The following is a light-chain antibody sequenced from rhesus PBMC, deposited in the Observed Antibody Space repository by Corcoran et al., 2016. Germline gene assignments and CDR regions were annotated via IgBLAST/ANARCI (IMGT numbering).Light chain of an antibody. V-gene: IGKV1-74*01. CDR1: ENVNNY. Sequence: DIQMTQSPSSLSASVGDRVTITCRASENVNNYLNWYQQKPGKAPKLLIYKASALQSGVPSRFRGRGSGTDYQFTSSSLQAEDVETYYCPHAYGNPPWTCGQGTRVEIK. CDR3: PHAYGNPPWT. CDR2: KAS. J-gene: IGKJ1*01.